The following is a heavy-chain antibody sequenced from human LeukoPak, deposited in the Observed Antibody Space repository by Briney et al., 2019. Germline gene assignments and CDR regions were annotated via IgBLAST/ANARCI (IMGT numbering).Heavy chain of an antibody. J-gene: IGHJ5*02. V-gene: IGHV3-48*01. D-gene: IGHD3-10*01. CDR1: EFAFSEYS. Sequence: QPGGSLRLSCAPSEFAFSEYSMNWVRQAPGKGLEWVAFISSNGSSVQYADSVKGRFTVSRDNAKNSLYLQMNSLRVKDTAVYYCARELADGSQRFDPWGQETLVTVSS. CDR2: ISSNGSSV. CDR3: ARELADGSQRFDP.